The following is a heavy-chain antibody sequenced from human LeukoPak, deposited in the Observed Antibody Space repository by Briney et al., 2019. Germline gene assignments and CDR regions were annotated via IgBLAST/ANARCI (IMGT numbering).Heavy chain of an antibody. CDR2: TSAYNGNT. D-gene: IGHD1-26*01. J-gene: IGHJ3*02. CDR3: ARSGVLTPINDAFDI. CDR1: GYTFTSYG. V-gene: IGHV1-18*01. Sequence: ASVKVSCKASGYTFTSYGISWVRQAPGQGLEWMGWTSAYNGNTNYAQKLQGRVTMTTDTSTSTAYMELRSLRSDDTAVYYCARSGVLTPINDAFDIWGQGTMVTVSS.